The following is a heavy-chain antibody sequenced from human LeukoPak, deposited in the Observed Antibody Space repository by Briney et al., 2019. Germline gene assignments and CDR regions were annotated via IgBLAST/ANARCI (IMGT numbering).Heavy chain of an antibody. V-gene: IGHV4-34*01. Sequence: SEALSLTCAGYGGSFSGYYWNWIRQPPGKGLGWVGKINHSGSTNYHPSLKGRVTISVDTSKNQFSLKLSSVTAADTAVYYCARRPRYCSGGSCYGIDYWGQGTLVTVSS. CDR1: GGSFSGYY. D-gene: IGHD2-15*01. CDR3: ARRPRYCSGGSCYGIDY. J-gene: IGHJ4*02. CDR2: INHSGST.